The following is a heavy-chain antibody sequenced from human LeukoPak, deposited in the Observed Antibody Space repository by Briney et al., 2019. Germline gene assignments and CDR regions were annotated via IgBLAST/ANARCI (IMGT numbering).Heavy chain of an antibody. CDR1: GGSISSSSYY. CDR2: VYYSGST. Sequence: SETLSLTCTVSGGSISSSSYYWGWIRQPPGKGLEWIGSVYYSGSTYYNPSLKSRVTISVDTSKNQFSLKLSSVTAADTAVYYCARDNDMKGFDPWGQGTLVTVSS. J-gene: IGHJ5*02. V-gene: IGHV4-39*07. D-gene: IGHD3-9*01. CDR3: ARDNDMKGFDP.